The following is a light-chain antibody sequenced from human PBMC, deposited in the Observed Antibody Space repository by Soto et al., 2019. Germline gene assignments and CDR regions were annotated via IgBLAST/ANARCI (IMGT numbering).Light chain of an antibody. CDR3: CSYTSTYV. CDR1: KNDIGVYDF. Sequence: QSALTQPPSASGSPGQSVTISCTGTKNDIGVYDFVSWYQHHPGKAPKLIIYGGSDRPSGVSNRFSGSKSDNTASLTISGLQAEDEADYYCCSYTSTYVFGIGTKLTVL. J-gene: IGLJ1*01. CDR2: GGS. V-gene: IGLV2-14*01.